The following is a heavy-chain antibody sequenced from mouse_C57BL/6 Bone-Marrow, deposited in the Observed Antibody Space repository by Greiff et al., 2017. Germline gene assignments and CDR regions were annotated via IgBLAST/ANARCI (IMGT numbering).Heavy chain of an antibody. CDR1: GYTFTSYW. CDR2: IDPSDSYT. V-gene: IGHV1-59*01. CDR3: ARGGDPYAMDY. J-gene: IGHJ4*01. Sequence: QVQLQQPGAELVRPGTSVKLSCKASGYTFTSYWMHWVKQRPGQGLEWIGVIDPSDSYTNYNQKFKGKATLTVDTSSSTAYMQLSSLTSEDSAVYYCARGGDPYAMDYWGQGTSV. D-gene: IGHD2-13*01.